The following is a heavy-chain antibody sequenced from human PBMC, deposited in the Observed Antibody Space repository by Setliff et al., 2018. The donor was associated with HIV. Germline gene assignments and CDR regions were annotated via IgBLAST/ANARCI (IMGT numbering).Heavy chain of an antibody. V-gene: IGHV3-11*04. CDR3: ARDKVVVAAGWFDP. D-gene: IGHD2-15*01. CDR1: GFTFSDYY. J-gene: IGHJ5*02. CDR2: ISSSGGTI. Sequence: GGSLRLSCAASGFTFSDYYMSWIRQAPGKGLEWVSYISSSGGTIYYADSVKGRFTISRDNAKNSLYLQMNSLRAEDTAVYYCARDKVVVAAGWFDPWGQGTLVTVSS.